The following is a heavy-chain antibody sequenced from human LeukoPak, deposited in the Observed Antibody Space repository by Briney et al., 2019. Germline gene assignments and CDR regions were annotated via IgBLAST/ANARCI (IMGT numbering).Heavy chain of an antibody. CDR2: ISAYNGNT. Sequence: AAVKVSCKASGYTFTSYGISWVRPAPGQGRTWMGWISAYNGNTNYAQKLQGRVTMTTDTSTSTAYMELRSLRSDDTAVYYCARSGPARGYLPYYWGQGTLVTVSS. D-gene: IGHD5-18*01. J-gene: IGHJ4*02. CDR1: GYTFTSYG. V-gene: IGHV1-18*01. CDR3: ARSGPARGYLPYY.